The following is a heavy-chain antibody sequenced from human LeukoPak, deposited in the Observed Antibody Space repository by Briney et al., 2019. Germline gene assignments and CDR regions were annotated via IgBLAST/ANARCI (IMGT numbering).Heavy chain of an antibody. CDR2: INPNNGGT. Sequence: ASVKVSCKASGYTFTGYYMHWVRQAPGQGLEWMGWINPNNGGTNYAQKFQGRVTMTRDTSISTAYMELSRLRSDDTAVYYCARGPVGPEWLVWDFDYWGQGTLVTVSS. CDR1: GYTFTGYY. J-gene: IGHJ4*02. V-gene: IGHV1-2*02. D-gene: IGHD6-19*01. CDR3: ARGPVGPEWLVWDFDY.